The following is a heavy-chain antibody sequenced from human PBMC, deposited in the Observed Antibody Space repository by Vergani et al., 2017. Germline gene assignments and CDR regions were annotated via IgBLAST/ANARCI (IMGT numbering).Heavy chain of an antibody. J-gene: IGHJ5*02. D-gene: IGHD2-21*01. V-gene: IGHV1-69*12. CDR1: GGTFSSYA. Sequence: QVQLVQSGAEVKKPGSSVKVSCKASGGTFSSYAISWVRQAPGQGLEWMGGIIPIFGTANYAQKFQGRVTITADESTSTAYMELSSLRSEDTAVYYCARDTPSGPHIVVSNWFDPWGQGTLVTVSS. CDR3: ARDTPSGPHIVVSNWFDP. CDR2: IIPIFGTA.